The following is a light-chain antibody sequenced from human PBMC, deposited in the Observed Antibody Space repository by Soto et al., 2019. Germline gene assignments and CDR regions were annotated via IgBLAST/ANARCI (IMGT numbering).Light chain of an antibody. Sequence: QSALTQPPSASGSPGQSVTISCTGTSSDVGGYNYVSWYQQHPGTAPKLMIYEVSKRPSGVPDRFSGSKSGNTASLTVSGLQAEDEADYYCSSYAGSNVVFGGGTQLTVL. J-gene: IGLJ2*01. V-gene: IGLV2-8*01. CDR1: SSDVGGYNY. CDR3: SSYAGSNVV. CDR2: EVS.